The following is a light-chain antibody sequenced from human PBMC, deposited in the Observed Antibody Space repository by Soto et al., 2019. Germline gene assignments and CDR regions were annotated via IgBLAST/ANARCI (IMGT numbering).Light chain of an antibody. CDR1: QSVSSN. V-gene: IGKV3-15*01. CDR2: DAS. CDR3: QQYVNWPIT. Sequence: EIVLKQSPATLSVPPREIATLSSVASQSVSSNLLWYQQKPGQAPRLLIYDASTRAIGIPARFSGSESGTDFTLTISSLEPEDFAVYFCQQYVNWPITFGQGTRLEIK. J-gene: IGKJ5*01.